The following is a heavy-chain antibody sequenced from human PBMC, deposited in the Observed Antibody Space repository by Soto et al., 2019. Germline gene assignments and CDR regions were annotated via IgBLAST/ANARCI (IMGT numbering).Heavy chain of an antibody. Sequence: EVQLVESGGGLVQPGGSLRLSCAASGFTFSGYWMHWVRQAPGKGLVWVSRINTDGSSTSYADSVKGRFTISRDDAKNTGYLQMNSLGAADTAVYYCARDPLAWYFGLWGRGTLVTVSP. J-gene: IGHJ2*01. V-gene: IGHV3-74*01. CDR3: ARDPLAWYFGL. CDR2: INTDGSST. CDR1: GFTFSGYW.